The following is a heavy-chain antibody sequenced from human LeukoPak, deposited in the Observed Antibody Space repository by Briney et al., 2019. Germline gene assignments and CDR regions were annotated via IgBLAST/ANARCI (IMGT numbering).Heavy chain of an antibody. Sequence: SETLSLTCAVYGGSFSGYYWSWIRQPPGKRLEWIGEINHSGSTNYNPSLKSRVTISVDTSKNQFSLNLSSVTAADTAVYYCAREGSYVWGSSRSFDPWGQGTLVTVSS. V-gene: IGHV4-34*01. D-gene: IGHD3-16*02. CDR2: INHSGST. CDR3: AREGSYVWGSSRSFDP. J-gene: IGHJ5*02. CDR1: GGSFSGYY.